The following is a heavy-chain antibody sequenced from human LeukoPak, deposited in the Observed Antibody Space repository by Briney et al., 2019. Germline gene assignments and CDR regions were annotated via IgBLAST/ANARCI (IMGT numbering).Heavy chain of an antibody. CDR1: GGSISSYY. D-gene: IGHD3-10*01. CDR2: IYYSGST. V-gene: IGHV4-59*12. CDR3: AREGGGGSGSYFNWFDP. Sequence: SETLSLTCTVSGGSISSYYWSWIRQPPGKGLEWIGYIYYSGSTNYNPSLKSRVTMSVDTSKNQFSLKLSSVTAADTAVYYCAREGGGGSGSYFNWFDPWGQGTLVTVSS. J-gene: IGHJ5*02.